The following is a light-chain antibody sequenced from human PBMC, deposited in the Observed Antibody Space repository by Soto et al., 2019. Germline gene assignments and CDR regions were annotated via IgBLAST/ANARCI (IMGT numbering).Light chain of an antibody. CDR1: HNVRSR. Sequence: EVVVAQSPSTVSVSPAQRASLSCRASHNVRSRLAWYQQKAGQAPRLLIHGASNRATGIPGRFSGSGSGTEFTLIISSLQSEDFAVYYCQQYNVWPNTFGQGTQVDIK. J-gene: IGKJ1*01. CDR2: GAS. V-gene: IGKV3-15*01. CDR3: QQYNVWPNT.